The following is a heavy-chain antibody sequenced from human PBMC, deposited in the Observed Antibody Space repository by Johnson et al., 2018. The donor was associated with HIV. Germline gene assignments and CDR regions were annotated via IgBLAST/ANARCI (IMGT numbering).Heavy chain of an antibody. D-gene: IGHD6-25*01. CDR1: GFTFSNYA. CDR2: INWNGGST. Sequence: QMLLVESGGGVVQPGRSLRLSCAASGFTFSNYAMHWVCQAPGKVLEWVSGINWNGGSTGYADSVKGRFTISRDNSKNTLYLQMNSLRAEDTAVYYCARDITAARPSACDILGQGTMVTVSS. V-gene: IGHV3-NL1*01. CDR3: ARDITAARPSACDI. J-gene: IGHJ3*02.